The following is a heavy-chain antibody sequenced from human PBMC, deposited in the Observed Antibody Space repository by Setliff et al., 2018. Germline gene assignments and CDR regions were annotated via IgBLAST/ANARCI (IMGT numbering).Heavy chain of an antibody. CDR1: GGSISSSGYY. V-gene: IGHV4-39*07. D-gene: IGHD3-10*01. CDR2: TYYSGNT. J-gene: IGHJ4*02. CDR3: ARVRMVQGYYEFDY. Sequence: PSETLSLTCTVSGGSISSSGYYWGWIRQPPGKGLEWIGNTYYSGNTNYNPSLKSRVAMSVDTSKNQFSLKLTSVTAADTAVYYCARVRMVQGYYEFDYWGQGTLVTVSS.